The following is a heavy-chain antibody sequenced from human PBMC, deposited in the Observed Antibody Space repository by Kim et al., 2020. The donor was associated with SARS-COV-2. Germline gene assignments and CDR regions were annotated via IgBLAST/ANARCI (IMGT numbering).Heavy chain of an antibody. V-gene: IGHV3-9*01. CDR1: GFTFNDYA. J-gene: IGHJ4*02. CDR3: TKDIVLGGSGNYLGAHFDY. D-gene: IGHD3-10*01. Sequence: GGSLRLSCAASGFTFNDYALHWVRQAPGKGLEWVSGISWNGGRLDYADSVKGRFSISRDNAKKFLYLQMSSLRPEDTALYYCTKDIVLGGSGNYLGAHFDYWGQGTLVTVSS. CDR2: ISWNGGRL.